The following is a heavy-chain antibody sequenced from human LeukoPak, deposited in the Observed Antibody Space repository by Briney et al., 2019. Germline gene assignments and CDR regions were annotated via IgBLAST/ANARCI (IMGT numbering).Heavy chain of an antibody. CDR3: ARVGITAATADC. J-gene: IGHJ4*02. CDR1: GYTFTGYY. Sequence: ASVKVSCKASGYTFTGYYMHWVRQAPGQGPEWMGIINPRGGSTDYAQKFQGRVTMTSDTSTSTVYMELNSLRSEDTAVYFCARVGITAATADCWGQGTLVTVSS. CDR2: INPRGGST. D-gene: IGHD6-25*01. V-gene: IGHV1-46*01.